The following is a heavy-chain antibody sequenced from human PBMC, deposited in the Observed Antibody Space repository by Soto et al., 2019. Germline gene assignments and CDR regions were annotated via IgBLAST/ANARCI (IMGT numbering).Heavy chain of an antibody. CDR2: VSWNSGAK. CDR3: AKGVATAVPALDY. J-gene: IGHJ4*02. CDR1: GFSFDDFV. D-gene: IGHD2-21*02. V-gene: IGHV3-9*01. Sequence: GGSLRLSCVASGFSFDDFVMNWVRQRPGKGLEWVSSVSWNSGAKLYADSVKGRFAISRDSAKKSVYLQMNSLRPDDTAFYYCAKGVATAVPALDYWGQGTLVTVS.